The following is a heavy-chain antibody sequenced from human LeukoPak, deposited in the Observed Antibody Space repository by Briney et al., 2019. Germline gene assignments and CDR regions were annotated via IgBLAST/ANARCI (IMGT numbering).Heavy chain of an antibody. CDR3: ARDIRREMAIPFGV. J-gene: IGHJ3*01. D-gene: IGHD5-24*01. Sequence: GGSLRLSCAASGFNVSNNYMHWVRQAPGERLEWVSVTYSSGTTYYADSVKGRFTISRDTSKNTLHLQMNSLRVEDTAVYHCARDIRREMAIPFGVWGQGTLVTVSS. V-gene: IGHV3-66*01. CDR2: TYSSGTT. CDR1: GFNVSNNY.